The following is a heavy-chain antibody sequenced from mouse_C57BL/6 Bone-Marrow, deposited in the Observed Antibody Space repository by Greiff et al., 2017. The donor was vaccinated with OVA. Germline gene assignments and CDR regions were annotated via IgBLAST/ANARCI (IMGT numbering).Heavy chain of an antibody. J-gene: IGHJ1*03. D-gene: IGHD1-1*01. CDR1: GYSFTGYY. Sequence: VHVKQSGPELVKPGASVKISCKASGYSFTGYYMNWVKQSPEKSLEWIGEINPSTGGTTYNQKFKAKATLTVDKSSSTAYMQLKSLTSEDSAVYYCARSPKFITTVGNWYFDVWGTGTTVTVSS. CDR2: INPSTGGT. V-gene: IGHV1-42*01. CDR3: ARSPKFITTVGNWYFDV.